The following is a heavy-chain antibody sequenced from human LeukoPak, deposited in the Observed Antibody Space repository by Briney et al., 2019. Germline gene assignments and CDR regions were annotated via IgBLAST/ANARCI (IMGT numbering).Heavy chain of an antibody. CDR2: ISYDGSNK. D-gene: IGHD6-19*01. CDR1: GFTFSSYG. Sequence: GGSLRLSCAASGFTFSSYGMHWVRQAPGKGLEWVAVISYDGSNKYYADSVKGRFTISRDNSKNTLYLQMNSLRAEDTAVYYCAKEGAVAGPTYYFDYWGQGTLVTVSS. CDR3: AKEGAVAGPTYYFDY. J-gene: IGHJ4*02. V-gene: IGHV3-30*18.